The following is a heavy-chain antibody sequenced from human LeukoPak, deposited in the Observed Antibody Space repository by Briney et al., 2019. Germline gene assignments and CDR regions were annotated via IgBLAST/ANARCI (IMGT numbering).Heavy chain of an antibody. V-gene: IGHV3-9*01. Sequence: RSLRLSSAASGFTLDDTAVQWVRPGPGEGRGSGSGVSWNSGSIGYADSVKGRFTISRDNSKNTLYLQMNSLRAEDTAVYYCAKDPASGELLGRAFDIWGQGTMVTVSS. CDR3: AKDPASGELLGRAFDI. J-gene: IGHJ3*02. CDR2: VSWNSGSI. D-gene: IGHD3-10*01. CDR1: GFTLDDTA.